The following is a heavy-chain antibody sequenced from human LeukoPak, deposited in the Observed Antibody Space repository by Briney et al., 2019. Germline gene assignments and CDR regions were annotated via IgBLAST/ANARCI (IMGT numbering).Heavy chain of an antibody. CDR1: GFSFNTFG. V-gene: IGHV3-33*08. D-gene: IGHD1-26*01. Sequence: GGSLRLSCAASGFSFNTFGMHWVRQAPGKGLEWVAVIWFDGSNKYYADSVKGRFTNSRDNSKNTLYLQMNSLRAEDTAVYYCARASGCYDYWGQGTLVTVSS. J-gene: IGHJ4*02. CDR2: IWFDGSNK. CDR3: ARASGCYDY.